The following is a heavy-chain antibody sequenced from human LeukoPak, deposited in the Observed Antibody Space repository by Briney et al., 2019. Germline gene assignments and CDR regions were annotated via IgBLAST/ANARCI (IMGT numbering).Heavy chain of an antibody. CDR3: ARRRRYSSSWYQANWFDP. D-gene: IGHD6-13*01. CDR2: IYTGGSDT. V-gene: IGHV5-51*01. CDR1: GYSFTSYW. J-gene: IGHJ5*02. Sequence: GESLKISCKGSGYSFTSYWIGGVRQMPGGRLGWMGIIYTGGSDTRYSPSFQGQVTISADKSISTAYLQWSSLKASDTAMYYCARRRRYSSSWYQANWFDPWGQGTLVTVSS.